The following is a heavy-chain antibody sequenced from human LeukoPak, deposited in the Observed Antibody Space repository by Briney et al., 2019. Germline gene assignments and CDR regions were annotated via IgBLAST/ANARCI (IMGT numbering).Heavy chain of an antibody. J-gene: IGHJ4*02. CDR3: AGRDY. Sequence: PSETLSLTCSVSGPSVTSGGFYWGWLRQPPGKGLEWIATVYYTGSTYYNPSLKSRVTISIDTSKNQFSLNLRSVTAADTAVYYCAGRDYWGQGTLVTVSS. CDR2: VYYTGST. V-gene: IGHV4-39*07. CDR1: GPSVTSGGFY. D-gene: IGHD1-26*01.